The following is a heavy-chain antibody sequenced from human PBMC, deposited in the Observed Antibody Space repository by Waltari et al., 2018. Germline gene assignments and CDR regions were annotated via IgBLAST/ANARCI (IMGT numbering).Heavy chain of an antibody. CDR1: GGTVRSYA. J-gene: IGHJ5*02. CDR2: IIPIFATA. V-gene: IGHV1-69*13. Sequence: QVQLVQSGAEVQKPGSSVKGSCKASGGTVRSYAISWGRQAPGQGLEWLGGIIPIFATANYAPTFQGRVTITADESTSTAYMELSSLRSEDTAVYSCARDEDIVVANAWGQGTLVTVSS. CDR3: ARDEDIVVANA. D-gene: IGHD2-15*01.